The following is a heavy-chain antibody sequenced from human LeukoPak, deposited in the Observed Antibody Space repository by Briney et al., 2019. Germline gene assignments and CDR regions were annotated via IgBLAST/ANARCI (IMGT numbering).Heavy chain of an antibody. V-gene: IGHV1-69*13. D-gene: IGHD3-22*01. CDR1: GGTFSSYA. CDR2: IIPIFGTA. CDR3: ARDSELPSITMIVGYFQH. J-gene: IGHJ1*01. Sequence: GASVKVSCKASGGTFSSYAISWVRQAPGQGLEWMGGIIPIFGTANYAQKFQGRVTITADESTSTAYMELSSLRSEDTAVYYCARDSELPSITMIVGYFQHWGQGNLVTVSS.